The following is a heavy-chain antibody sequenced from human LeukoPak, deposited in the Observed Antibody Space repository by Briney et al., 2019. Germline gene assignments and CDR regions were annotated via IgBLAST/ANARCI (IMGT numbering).Heavy chain of an antibody. V-gene: IGHV4-31*03. J-gene: IGHJ6*03. Sequence: PSETLSLTCTVSGGSISSGGYSWSWIRQHPGKGLEWIGYIYYSGSTYYNPSLKSRVTISVDTSKNQFSLKLSSVTAADTAVYYCARQADYDSSSYYYYYMDVWGKGTTVTVSS. CDR1: GGSISSGGYS. D-gene: IGHD3-22*01. CDR2: IYYSGST. CDR3: ARQADYDSSSYYYYYMDV.